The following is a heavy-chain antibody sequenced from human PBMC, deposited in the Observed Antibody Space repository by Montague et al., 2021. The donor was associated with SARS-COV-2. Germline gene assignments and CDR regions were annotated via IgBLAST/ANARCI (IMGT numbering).Heavy chain of an antibody. CDR3: ARDPNYYYISGSRGNWFDP. J-gene: IGHJ5*02. V-gene: IGHV4-59*01. D-gene: IGHD3-10*01. CDR1: GGSISNYY. CDR2: IYYSGST. Sequence: SETLSLTRTVSGGSISNYYWSWIRQPPGKGLEWIGYIYYSGSTNYNPSLKSRVTISVDKSKNQFSLKLSSVTAADTAVYYCARDPNYYYISGSRGNWFDPWGQGTLVTVSS.